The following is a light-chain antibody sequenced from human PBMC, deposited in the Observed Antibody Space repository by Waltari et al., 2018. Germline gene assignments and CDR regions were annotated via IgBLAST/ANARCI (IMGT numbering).Light chain of an antibody. Sequence: DIVMTQSPDSLAVSLGERVTINCRSSQNLLYNSDNKNYLSWFQQKPGQPPTLLIYWASTRDSGVPDRFSGSGYGTEFALTIRSLQAADVAVYYCQQCYSTPYTFGQGTKLEIK. CDR1: QNLLYNSDNKNY. CDR2: WAS. CDR3: QQCYSTPYT. J-gene: IGKJ2*01. V-gene: IGKV4-1*01.